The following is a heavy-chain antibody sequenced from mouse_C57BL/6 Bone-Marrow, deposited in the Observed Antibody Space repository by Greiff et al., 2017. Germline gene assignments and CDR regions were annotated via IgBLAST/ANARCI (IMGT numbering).Heavy chain of an antibody. Sequence: QVQLQQPGAELVKPGASVKMSCKASGYTFTSYWITWVKQRPGQGLEWIGDIYPGSGSTNYNEKFKSKATLTVDTSSSTAYMQLSSLTSEDTAVYYCAGHSYDDGPFDYWGQGTTLTVSS. J-gene: IGHJ2*01. V-gene: IGHV1-55*01. CDR2: IYPGSGST. CDR1: GYTFTSYW. CDR3: AGHSYDDGPFDY. D-gene: IGHD2-4*01.